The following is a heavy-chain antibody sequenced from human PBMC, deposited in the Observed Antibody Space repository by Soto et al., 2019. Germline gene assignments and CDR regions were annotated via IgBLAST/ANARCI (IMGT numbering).Heavy chain of an antibody. V-gene: IGHV4-31*03. Sequence: LSLTCTVSGGSISSGGYYWSWIRQHPGKGLEWIGYIYYSGSTYYNPSLKSRVTISVDTSKNQFSLKLSSVTAADTAVYYCARDAYCSSTSCFTGGFDYWGQGTLVTVSS. D-gene: IGHD2-2*01. CDR1: GGSISSGGYY. CDR3: ARDAYCSSTSCFTGGFDY. J-gene: IGHJ4*02. CDR2: IYYSGST.